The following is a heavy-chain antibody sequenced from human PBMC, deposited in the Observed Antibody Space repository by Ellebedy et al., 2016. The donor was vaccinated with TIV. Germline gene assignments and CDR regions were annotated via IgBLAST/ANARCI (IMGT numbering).Heavy chain of an antibody. Sequence: AASVKVSCKPSGGTFTSYAISWVRQAPGQGLEWLGGIIPILATPKYAQQFQGRVTIAADESTSTAYMDLTSLRSEDTAVYYCATDRAPDGRNWYFDLWGRGTLVTVSS. CDR1: GGTFTSYA. V-gene: IGHV1-69*13. J-gene: IGHJ2*01. CDR3: ATDRAPDGRNWYFDL. D-gene: IGHD5-24*01. CDR2: IIPILATP.